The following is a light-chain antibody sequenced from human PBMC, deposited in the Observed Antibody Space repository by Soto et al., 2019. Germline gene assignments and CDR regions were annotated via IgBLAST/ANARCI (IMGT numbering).Light chain of an antibody. J-gene: IGLJ3*02. CDR2: EVT. CDR1: STDIGAYNY. Sequence: QSVLTQPASVSGSPGQSITISCAGTSTDIGAYNYVSWYQQHPGKAPKLLIYEVTNRPSGVSNRFSGSKSGNTASLTISGLQAEDEANYYCSSYTGRTLVFGGGTKVTVL. V-gene: IGLV2-14*01. CDR3: SSYTGRTLV.